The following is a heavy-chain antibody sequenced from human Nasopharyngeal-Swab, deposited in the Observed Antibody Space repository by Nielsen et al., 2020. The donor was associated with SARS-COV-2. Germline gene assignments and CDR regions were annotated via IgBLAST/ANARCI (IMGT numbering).Heavy chain of an antibody. CDR3: AKDFEQQLVPFDY. J-gene: IGHJ4*02. D-gene: IGHD6-13*01. CDR2: ITASGGKT. V-gene: IGHV3-23*01. Sequence: GESLKISCAASGFTFSSFAMSWVRQAPGKGLEWVSGITASGGKTYYADSVKGRFTLSRDSSKSTLYLQMNSLRAEDTAVYYCAKDFEQQLVPFDYWGQGTLVTVSS. CDR1: GFTFSSFA.